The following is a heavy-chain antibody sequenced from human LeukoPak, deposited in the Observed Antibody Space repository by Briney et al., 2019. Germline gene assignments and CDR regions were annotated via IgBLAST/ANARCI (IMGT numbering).Heavy chain of an antibody. V-gene: IGHV3-30*18. CDR1: GFTFSNYV. J-gene: IGHJ6*02. CDR2: ISYDGSNK. D-gene: IGHD6-19*01. Sequence: PGGSLRLSCAASGFTFSNYVIHWVRQAPGKGLEWVAVISYDGSNKNYADSVKGRFTISRDNSKNTLYLQMNSLRPEDTAVYYCAKVESSGSSYYGLDVWGQGTTVTVSS. CDR3: AKVESSGSSYYGLDV.